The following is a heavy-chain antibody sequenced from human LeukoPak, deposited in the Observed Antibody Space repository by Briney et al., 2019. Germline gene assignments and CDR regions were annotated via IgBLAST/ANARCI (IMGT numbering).Heavy chain of an antibody. V-gene: IGHV3-23*01. Sequence: TGGSLRLSCAASGFTFSSYAMSWVRQAPGKGLEWLSAISGSGGSRYYADSVKGRFTISRDNSKNTLYLQMNSLRAEDTAVYYCAPRYCSGGSCYFDHWGQGTLVTVSS. D-gene: IGHD2-15*01. J-gene: IGHJ4*02. CDR1: GFTFSSYA. CDR2: ISGSGGSR. CDR3: APRYCSGGSCYFDH.